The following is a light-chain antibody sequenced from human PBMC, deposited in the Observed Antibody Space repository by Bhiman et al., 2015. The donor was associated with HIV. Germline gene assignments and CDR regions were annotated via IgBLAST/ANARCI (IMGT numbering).Light chain of an antibody. V-gene: IGLV3-1*01. CDR1: KLGNKY. CDR3: QAWDSSTGGV. Sequence: SYELTQPPSVSVSPGQTASITCSGDKLGNKYASWYQQKARQSPVLVIYQDSKRPSGIPERFSGTNSGNTATLTISGTQALDEADYYCQAWDSSTGGVFGTGTKVTVL. J-gene: IGLJ1*01. CDR2: QDS.